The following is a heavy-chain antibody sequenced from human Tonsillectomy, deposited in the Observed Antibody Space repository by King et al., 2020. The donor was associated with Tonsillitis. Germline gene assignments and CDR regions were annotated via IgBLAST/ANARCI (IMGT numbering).Heavy chain of an antibody. CDR2: IYYSGST. Sequence: LQLQESGPGLVKPSETLSLTCTVSGGSISSSSYYWGWIRQPPGKGLEWIGSIYYSGSTYYNPSLKSRVTISVDTSKNQFSLKLSSVTAADTAVYYCALGSPDYYDSSGYYYGFDYWGQGTLVTVSS. J-gene: IGHJ4*02. V-gene: IGHV4-39*07. CDR3: ALGSPDYYDSSGYYYGFDY. CDR1: GGSISSSSYY. D-gene: IGHD3-22*01.